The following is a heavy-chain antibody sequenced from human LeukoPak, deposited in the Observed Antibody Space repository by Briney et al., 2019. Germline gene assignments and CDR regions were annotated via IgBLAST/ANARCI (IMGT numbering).Heavy chain of an antibody. D-gene: IGHD4-23*01. Sequence: GASVKVSCKASGGTFSSYAISWVRQAPGQGLEWMGRIIPNSGDTIYAQNFQGRVTVTRDTSISTAYMELSRLRSDDTAVYYCACWGGGNQGHWGQGTLVTVSS. CDR1: GGTFSSYA. V-gene: IGHV1-2*02. CDR3: ACWGGGNQGH. CDR2: IIPNSGDT. J-gene: IGHJ4*02.